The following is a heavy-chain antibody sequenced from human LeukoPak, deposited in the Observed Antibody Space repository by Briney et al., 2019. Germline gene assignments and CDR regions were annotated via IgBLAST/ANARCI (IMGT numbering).Heavy chain of an antibody. V-gene: IGHV3-21*01. CDR3: ASGIRERGFDY. CDR2: INPSGSTI. D-gene: IGHD1-1*01. CDR1: GFTFSTYA. Sequence: GRSLRLSRAASGFTFSTYAMNWVHQAPGRRLEWVSSINPSGSTIFYADSVKGRFTISRDNAKNSLYLQMNSLRAEDTALYFCASGIRERGFDYWGQGTLVTVSS. J-gene: IGHJ4*02.